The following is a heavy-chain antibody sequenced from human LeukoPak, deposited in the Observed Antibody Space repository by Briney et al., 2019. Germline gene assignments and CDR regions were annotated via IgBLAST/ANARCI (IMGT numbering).Heavy chain of an antibody. Sequence: ASVKVSCKASGYTFTTPDINWVRQATGQGLEWLGWMSPNSGDTGYAQKFQGRVTMTSDSSISTAYMELSSLRSDDTAVYYCARDRKPLSIGSGLNDYWGQGTLVTVSS. CDR2: MSPNSGDT. CDR3: ARDRKPLSIGSGLNDY. D-gene: IGHD3-22*01. V-gene: IGHV1-8*01. CDR1: GYTFTTPD. J-gene: IGHJ4*02.